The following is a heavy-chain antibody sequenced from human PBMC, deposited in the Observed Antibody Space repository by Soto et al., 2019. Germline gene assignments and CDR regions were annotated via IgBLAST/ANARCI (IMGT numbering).Heavy chain of an antibody. J-gene: IGHJ4*02. Sequence: QVQLVESGGGVVQPGRSLRLSCAASGFTFSSYAISWVRQAPGQGLEWMGGIIPIFGTANYAQKFQGRVTITADESTSTAYMELSSLRSEDTAVYYCANLGYSSSWYYFDYWGQGTLVTVSS. CDR1: GFTFSSYA. V-gene: IGHV1-69*01. CDR3: ANLGYSSSWYYFDY. CDR2: IIPIFGTA. D-gene: IGHD6-13*01.